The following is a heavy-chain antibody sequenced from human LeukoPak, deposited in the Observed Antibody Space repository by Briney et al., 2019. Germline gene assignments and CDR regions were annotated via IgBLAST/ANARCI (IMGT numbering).Heavy chain of an antibody. CDR2: INAGNGNT. Sequence: ASVKVSCKASGYIFTSYAMHWVRQAPGQRLEWMGWINAGNGNTKYSQNFQGRVTITRDTSATIAYMELSSLRSEDTAVYYCAGAALYCSSTSCYIGALGYGMDVWGQGTTVTVSS. J-gene: IGHJ6*02. V-gene: IGHV1-3*01. D-gene: IGHD2-2*02. CDR3: AGAALYCSSTSCYIGALGYGMDV. CDR1: GYIFTSYA.